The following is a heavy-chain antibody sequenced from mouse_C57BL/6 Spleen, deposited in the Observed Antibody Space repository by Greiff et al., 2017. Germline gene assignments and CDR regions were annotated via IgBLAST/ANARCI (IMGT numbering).Heavy chain of an antibody. Sequence: QVQLQQPGAELVKPGASVKLSCKASGYTFTSYWMQWVKQRPGQGLEWIGEIDPSDSYTNYNQKFKGKATLTVDTSSSTAYMQLSSLTSEDSAVYYCARRWLLPYAMDYWGQGTSVTVSS. V-gene: IGHV1-50*01. CDR1: GYTFTSYW. CDR3: ARRWLLPYAMDY. D-gene: IGHD2-3*01. J-gene: IGHJ4*01. CDR2: IDPSDSYT.